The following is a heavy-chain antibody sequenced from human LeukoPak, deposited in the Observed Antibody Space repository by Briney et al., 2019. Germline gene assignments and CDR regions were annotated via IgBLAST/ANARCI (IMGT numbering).Heavy chain of an antibody. Sequence: ASVKVSCKASGYTFTSYHMHWVRQAPGQGLEWMGIINPSGGSTSYAQKFQGRVTMTRDTSTSTVYMELSSLRSEDTAVYYCARDQGGEMVAYYFDYWGQGTLVTVSS. CDR3: ARDQGGEMVAYYFDY. J-gene: IGHJ4*02. D-gene: IGHD5-24*01. CDR1: GYTFTSYH. CDR2: INPSGGST. V-gene: IGHV1-46*01.